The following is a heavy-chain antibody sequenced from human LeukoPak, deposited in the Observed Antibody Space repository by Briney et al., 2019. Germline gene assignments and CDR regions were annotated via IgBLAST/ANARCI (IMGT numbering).Heavy chain of an antibody. D-gene: IGHD6-19*01. Sequence: GESLKISCKGSGYSFTSYWIGWVRQMPGKGLEWMGIIYPGDSDTRYSPSFQGQVTISADKSISTAYLQWSSLKASDTAMYYCARHKRRGYSSGWYWGVDYWGQGTLVTVSS. CDR2: IYPGDSDT. J-gene: IGHJ4*02. CDR3: ARHKRRGYSSGWYWGVDY. CDR1: GYSFTSYW. V-gene: IGHV5-51*01.